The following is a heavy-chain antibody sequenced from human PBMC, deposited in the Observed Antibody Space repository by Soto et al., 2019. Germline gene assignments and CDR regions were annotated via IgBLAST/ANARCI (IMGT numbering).Heavy chain of an antibody. V-gene: IGHV1-69*13. Sequence: GASVKVSCKASGGTFSSYAISWVRQAPGQGLEWMGGIIPIFGTANYAQKFQGRVTITADESTSTAYMELSSLRSEDTAVYYCARDKFGPNYDSSGYYFYYFDYWGQGTLVTVS. J-gene: IGHJ4*02. CDR1: GGTFSSYA. CDR2: IIPIFGTA. D-gene: IGHD3-22*01. CDR3: ARDKFGPNYDSSGYYFYYFDY.